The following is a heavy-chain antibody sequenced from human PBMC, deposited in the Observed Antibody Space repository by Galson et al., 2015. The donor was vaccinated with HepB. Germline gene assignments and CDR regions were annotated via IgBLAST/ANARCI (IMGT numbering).Heavy chain of an antibody. CDR1: GFTFSSYA. V-gene: IGHV3-23*01. CDR2: ISGSGGST. CDR3: AKDPVHDYGDYVPPPPFDY. D-gene: IGHD4-17*01. Sequence: SLRLSCAASGFTFSSYAMSWVRQAPGKGLEWVSAISGSGGSTYYADSVKGRFTISRDNSKNTLYLQMNSLRAEDTAVYYCAKDPVHDYGDYVPPPPFDYWGQGTLVTVSS. J-gene: IGHJ4*02.